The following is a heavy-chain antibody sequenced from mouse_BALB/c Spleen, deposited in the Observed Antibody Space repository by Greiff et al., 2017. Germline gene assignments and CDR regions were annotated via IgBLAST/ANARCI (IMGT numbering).Heavy chain of an antibody. CDR2: ISSGGGNT. CDR3: ARYGGYYYAMDY. Sequence: EVQGVESGGGLVKPGGSLKLSCAASGFTFSSYTMSWVRQTPEKRLEWVATISSGGGNTYYPDSVKGRYTISRDNAKNNLYLQMSSLRSEDTALYYCARYGGYYYAMDYWGQGTSVTVSS. CDR1: GFTFSSYT. V-gene: IGHV5-9*03. J-gene: IGHJ4*01.